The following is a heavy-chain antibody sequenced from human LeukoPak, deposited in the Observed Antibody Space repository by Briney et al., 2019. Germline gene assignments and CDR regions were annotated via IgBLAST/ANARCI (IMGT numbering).Heavy chain of an antibody. CDR1: GFTFSSYA. CDR2: ISYDGSNK. J-gene: IGHJ3*02. V-gene: IGHV3-30*04. Sequence: PGGSLRLSCAASGFTFSSYAMHWVRQAPGKGLEWVAVISYDGSNKYYADSVKGRFTISRDNSKNTLYLQMNSLRAEDTAVYYCARGNMQWEPWGAFDIWGQGTMVTVSS. D-gene: IGHD1-14*01. CDR3: ARGNMQWEPWGAFDI.